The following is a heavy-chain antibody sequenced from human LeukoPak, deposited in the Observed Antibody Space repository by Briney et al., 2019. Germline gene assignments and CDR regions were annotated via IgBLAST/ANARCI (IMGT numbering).Heavy chain of an antibody. Sequence: GGSLRLSRAASGFTFSSYTMNWVRQAPGKGLEWVSSISSSSSYIYYADSVKGRFTISRDNAKNSLYLQMNSLRAEDTAVYYCARMYCSGGSCYHPDRVDYWGQGTLVTVSS. J-gene: IGHJ4*02. CDR2: ISSSSSYI. V-gene: IGHV3-21*01. CDR1: GFTFSSYT. D-gene: IGHD2-15*01. CDR3: ARMYCSGGSCYHPDRVDY.